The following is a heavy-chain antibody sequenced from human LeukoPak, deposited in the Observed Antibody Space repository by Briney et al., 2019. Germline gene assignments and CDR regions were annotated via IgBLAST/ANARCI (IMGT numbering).Heavy chain of an antibody. D-gene: IGHD2-2*01. V-gene: IGHV1-24*01. CDR2: LDPEDGET. J-gene: IGHJ6*02. Sequence: ASVKVSCKVSGYTLTELSMHWVRQAPGKGLEWMGGLDPEDGETIYAQKFQGRVTMTEDTSTDTAYMELSSLRSEDTAVYYCATGSAADLYYYYGMDVWGQGTTVTVSS. CDR3: ATGSAADLYYYYGMDV. CDR1: GYTLTELS.